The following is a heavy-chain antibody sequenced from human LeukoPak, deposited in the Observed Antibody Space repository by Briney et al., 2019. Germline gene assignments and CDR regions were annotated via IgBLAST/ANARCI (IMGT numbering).Heavy chain of an antibody. J-gene: IGHJ4*02. CDR1: GGSIGSNY. CDR2: IYYTGGT. CDR3: AKYGNRGWGIDN. D-gene: IGHD3-16*01. Sequence: PSETLSLTCTVSGGSIGSNYWTWIRQPPGKGLEYIGYIYYTGGTNYNPSLKSRVTISVDTSKNQFSLKLTSMTAADTAVYFCAKYGNRGWGIDNWGQGPLVTVSS. V-gene: IGHV4-59*08.